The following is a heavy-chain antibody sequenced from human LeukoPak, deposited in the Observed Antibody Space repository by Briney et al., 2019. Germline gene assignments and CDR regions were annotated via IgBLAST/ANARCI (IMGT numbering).Heavy chain of an antibody. CDR1: GFTFSIYA. Sequence: GGSLRLSCAAYGFTFSIYAMSWVRQAPGKGLEWISTISGSGGNTYHADSVKGRFTISRDNSKNTLYLQMNSLRAEDTAVYCCAKDPLFSYCSSTACAYAFDIWGQGTMVTVSS. CDR2: ISGSGGNT. V-gene: IGHV3-23*01. D-gene: IGHD2-2*01. CDR3: AKDPLFSYCSSTACAYAFDI. J-gene: IGHJ3*02.